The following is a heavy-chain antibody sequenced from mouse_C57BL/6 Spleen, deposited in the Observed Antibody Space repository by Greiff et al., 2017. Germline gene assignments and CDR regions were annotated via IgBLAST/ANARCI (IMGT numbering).Heavy chain of an antibody. V-gene: IGHV2-2*01. Sequence: VMLVESGPGLVQPSQSLSITCTVSGFSLTSYGVHWVRQSPGKGLEWLGVIWSGGSTDYNAAFISRLSISKDNSKSQVFFKMNSLQADDTAIYYCARKGDDYDGFAYWGQGTLVTVSA. J-gene: IGHJ3*01. CDR3: ARKGDDYDGFAY. CDR2: IWSGGST. D-gene: IGHD2-4*01. CDR1: GFSLTSYG.